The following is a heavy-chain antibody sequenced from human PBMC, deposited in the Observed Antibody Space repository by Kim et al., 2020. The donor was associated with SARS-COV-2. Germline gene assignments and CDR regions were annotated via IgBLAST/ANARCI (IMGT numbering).Heavy chain of an antibody. CDR3: ARSSSTSKGNWFDP. J-gene: IGHJ5*02. V-gene: IGHV4-59*13. Sequence: SETLSLTCTVSGGSISSYYWSWIRQPPGKGLEWIGYIYYSGSTNYNPSLKSRVTISVDTSKNQFSLKLSSVTAADTAVYYCARSSSTSKGNWFDPWGQGTLVTVSS. CDR2: IYYSGST. CDR1: GGSISSYY. D-gene: IGHD2-2*01.